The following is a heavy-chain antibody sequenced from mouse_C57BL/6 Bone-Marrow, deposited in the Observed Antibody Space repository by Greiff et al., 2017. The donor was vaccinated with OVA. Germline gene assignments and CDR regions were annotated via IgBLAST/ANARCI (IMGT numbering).Heavy chain of an antibody. CDR3: ARDTEVGDFDV. CDR2: SRNKANDYTT. Sequence: EVKLVESGGGLVQSGRSLRLSCATSGFTFSDFYMEWVRQAPGKGLEWIAASRNKANDYTTEYSASVKGRFIVSRDTSQSILYLQMNALRAEDTAIYYCARDTEVGDFDVWGTGTTVTVSS. CDR1: GFTFSDFY. J-gene: IGHJ1*03. V-gene: IGHV7-1*01.